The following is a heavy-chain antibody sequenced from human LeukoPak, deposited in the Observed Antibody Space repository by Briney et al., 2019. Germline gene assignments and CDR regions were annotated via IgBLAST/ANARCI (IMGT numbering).Heavy chain of an antibody. D-gene: IGHD3-22*01. CDR3: ARGPDYYESPYFQH. J-gene: IGHJ1*01. V-gene: IGHV1-2*02. CDR1: GYRFTGYY. Sequence: ASVKVSCKASGYRFTGYYMHGVRQAPGQGLEWMGWINPNSGGTNYAQKFRGRVTMTRDTSISTVYMELSRLRSDDTAVYYCARGPDYYESPYFQHWGQGTLVTVSS. CDR2: INPNSGGT.